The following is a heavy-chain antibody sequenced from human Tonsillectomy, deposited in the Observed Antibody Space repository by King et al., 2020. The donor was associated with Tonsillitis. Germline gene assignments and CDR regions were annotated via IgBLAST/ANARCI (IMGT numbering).Heavy chain of an antibody. CDR2: IGTNSSST. CDR1: AFTFSDYF. Sequence: VQLVESGGGLVKPGGSLRLSCAASAFTFSDYFMSWVRQAPGKGLEWVSSIGTNSSSTKYADSVKGRFTISRDNAKNSLYLQMNNLRAEDAAIYYCARHMLGHTTWFDCWGQGTLVTVST. CDR3: ARHMLGHTTWFDC. V-gene: IGHV3-11*06. D-gene: IGHD2-8*01. J-gene: IGHJ4*02.